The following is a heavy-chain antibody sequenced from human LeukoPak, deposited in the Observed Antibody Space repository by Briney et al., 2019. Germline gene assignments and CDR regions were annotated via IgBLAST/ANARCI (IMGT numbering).Heavy chain of an antibody. CDR2: VSAFNGIT. CDR1: GYILITYG. J-gene: IGHJ3*02. V-gene: IGHV1-18*01. Sequence: ASVKVSCKTSGYILITYGIHWVRQAPGQGLEWMGWVSAFNGITSYAQRIQDRVTMTTDTSTTTACMDLRRLRSDDTAVYYCASAGNGGYDPSDAFDIWGQGTMVTVSS. CDR3: ASAGNGGYDPSDAFDI. D-gene: IGHD2-15*01.